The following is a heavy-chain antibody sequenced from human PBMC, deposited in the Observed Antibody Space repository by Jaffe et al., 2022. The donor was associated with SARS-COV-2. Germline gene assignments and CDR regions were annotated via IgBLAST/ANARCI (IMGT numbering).Heavy chain of an antibody. CDR2: IYNSGRT. CDR1: GGSISRGTYY. CDR3: TRADTTYALYFGMDV. J-gene: IGHJ6*01. Sequence: QVQLQESGPGLLKTSQTLSLTCSVSGGSISRGTYYWTWTRQVPGKGLEWIGYIYNSGRTFYNPSLKSRVTISVDMSKNQFSLRLRSVTVADTATYYCTRADTTYALYFGMDVWGQGSPVSVFS. V-gene: IGHV4-31*03. D-gene: IGHD4-17*01.